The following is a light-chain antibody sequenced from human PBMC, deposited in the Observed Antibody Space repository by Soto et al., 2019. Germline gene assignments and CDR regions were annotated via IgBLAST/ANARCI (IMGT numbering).Light chain of an antibody. CDR3: QQLNIFPPLFT. V-gene: IGKV3-11*01. Sequence: EIVLTQSPVTLSLSPGERATLSCRASQRVSTYLAWYQQKPGQAPRLLIYDASNRAAGVPARFSGSGSGADFTLTISSLQPEDFATYFCQQLNIFPPLFTFGPGTKVDIK. CDR1: QRVSTY. CDR2: DAS. J-gene: IGKJ3*01.